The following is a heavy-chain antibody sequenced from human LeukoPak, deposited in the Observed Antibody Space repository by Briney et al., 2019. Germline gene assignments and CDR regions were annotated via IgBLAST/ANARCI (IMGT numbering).Heavy chain of an antibody. CDR3: ASITILPGRFGWFDP. V-gene: IGHV4-39*01. Sequence: SETLSLTCTVSGGSISSSSYYWGWIRQPPGKGLEWIGSIYYSGSTYYNPSLKSRVTISVDTSKNQFSLKLSSVTAADTAVYYCASITILPGRFGWFDPWGQGTLVTVSS. CDR1: GGSISSSSYY. D-gene: IGHD3-3*01. CDR2: IYYSGST. J-gene: IGHJ5*02.